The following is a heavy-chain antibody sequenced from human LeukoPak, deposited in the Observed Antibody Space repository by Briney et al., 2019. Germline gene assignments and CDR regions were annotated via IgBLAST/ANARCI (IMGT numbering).Heavy chain of an antibody. Sequence: SGTLSLTCAVSGGSISSGNWWSWVRQPPGKGLEWIGEIYHSGSTNYSPSLKSRVTISVDKSKNQFSLKLSSVTAADTAVYYCASFKGGYSGYGGYWGQGTLVTVSS. V-gene: IGHV4-4*02. D-gene: IGHD5-12*01. CDR3: ASFKGGYSGYGGY. CDR2: IYHSGST. CDR1: GGSISSGNW. J-gene: IGHJ4*02.